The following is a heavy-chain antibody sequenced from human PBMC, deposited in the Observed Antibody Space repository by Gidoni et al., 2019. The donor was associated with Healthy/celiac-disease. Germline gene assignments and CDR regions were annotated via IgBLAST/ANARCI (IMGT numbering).Heavy chain of an antibody. D-gene: IGHD5-18*01. CDR1: GVTFSDYY. CDR3: ARDGGPEDTAMEY. Sequence: QVQLVESGGGLGKPGGSLRLSCAASGVTFSDYYMSWIRQAPGKGLEWVSSIRSSSSYTNSAASVKGRFTISRDNAKNSLYLQMNSLRAEDTAVYYCARDGGPEDTAMEYWGQGTLVTVSS. J-gene: IGHJ4*02. V-gene: IGHV3-11*06. CDR2: IRSSSSYT.